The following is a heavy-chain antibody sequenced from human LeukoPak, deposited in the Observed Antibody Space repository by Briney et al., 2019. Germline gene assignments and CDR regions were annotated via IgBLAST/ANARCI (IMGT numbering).Heavy chain of an antibody. Sequence: GGSLRLSCAASGFTFDDYGMSWVRQAPGKGLEWVSGINWNGGSTGYADSVKGRFTISRDNAKNSLYLQMNSLRAEDTALYYCARDGSLVAGMSYYYYYMDVWGKGTTVTVSS. D-gene: IGHD6-19*01. J-gene: IGHJ6*03. CDR3: ARDGSLVAGMSYYYYYMDV. CDR2: INWNGGST. V-gene: IGHV3-20*04. CDR1: GFTFDDYG.